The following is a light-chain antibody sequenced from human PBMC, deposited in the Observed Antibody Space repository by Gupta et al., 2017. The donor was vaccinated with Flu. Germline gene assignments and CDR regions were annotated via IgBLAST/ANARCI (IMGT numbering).Light chain of an antibody. Sequence: IVLTQSPGTLSLSPGERATLSCRASQSVGNSYLGWYQQKPGQAPRLLIYHASNRATGIPDRFSGSGSETDFTLTISRLEPEDFAVYYCHQYAYSPWTFGQGTKVEI. V-gene: IGKV3-20*01. CDR3: HQYAYSPWT. CDR2: HAS. J-gene: IGKJ1*01. CDR1: QSVGNSY.